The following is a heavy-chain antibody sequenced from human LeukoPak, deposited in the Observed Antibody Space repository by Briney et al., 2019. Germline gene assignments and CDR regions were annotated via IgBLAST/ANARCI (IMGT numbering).Heavy chain of an antibody. D-gene: IGHD2-2*01. Sequence: GGSPRLSCAASGFTFSDYYMSWIRQAPGKGLEWVSYISSSSSYTNYADSVKGRFTISRDNAKNSLYLQMNSLRAEDTAVYYCARAGYCSSTSCYTFYGMDVWGKGTTVTVSS. CDR3: ARAGYCSSTSCYTFYGMDV. CDR2: ISSSSSYT. V-gene: IGHV3-11*06. J-gene: IGHJ6*04. CDR1: GFTFSDYY.